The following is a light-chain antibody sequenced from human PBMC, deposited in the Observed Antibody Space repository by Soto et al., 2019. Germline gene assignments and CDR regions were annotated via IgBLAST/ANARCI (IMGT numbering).Light chain of an antibody. CDR2: GAS. Sequence: EIVLTQSPGTLSLSPGERATLSCRASQSINRYYSAWYQQKPGQAPRLLIYGASSRLTGIPDRFSGSGSGTDFTLIISRLEPEDFAVYSCHHYGGSPPWPFGQGTKVEIK. J-gene: IGKJ1*01. V-gene: IGKV3-20*01. CDR1: QSINRYY. CDR3: HHYGGSPPWP.